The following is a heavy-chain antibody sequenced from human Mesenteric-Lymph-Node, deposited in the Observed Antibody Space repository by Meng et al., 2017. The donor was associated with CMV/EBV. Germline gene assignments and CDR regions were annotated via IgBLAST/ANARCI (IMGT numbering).Heavy chain of an antibody. D-gene: IGHD2-2*01. CDR2: MDPNSGNT. V-gene: IGHV1-8*01. CDR1: GYTFTSYD. Sequence: ASGYTFTSYDINWVRQATGQGLEWMGWMDPNSGNTGYAQKFQGRVTMTRNTSISTAYMELSSLRSEDTAVYYCARLYCSSTSCYFDYWGQGTLVTVSS. CDR3: ARLYCSSTSCYFDY. J-gene: IGHJ4*02.